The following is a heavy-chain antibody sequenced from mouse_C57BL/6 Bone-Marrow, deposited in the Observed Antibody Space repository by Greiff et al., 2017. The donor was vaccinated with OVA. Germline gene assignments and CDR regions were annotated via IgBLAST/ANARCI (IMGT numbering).Heavy chain of an antibody. Sequence: VQLQQSGPGLVQPSQSLSIPCTVSGFSLTSYGVHWVRQSPGKGLEWLGVIGSGGSTDYNAAFISRLSISKDNTQSHTFFNMNSLQADDTAIYYCARVYYGSSYAYFDVWGTGTTVTVSS. CDR1: GFSLTSYG. CDR3: ARVYYGSSYAYFDV. CDR2: IGSGGST. J-gene: IGHJ1*03. V-gene: IGHV2-2*01. D-gene: IGHD1-1*01.